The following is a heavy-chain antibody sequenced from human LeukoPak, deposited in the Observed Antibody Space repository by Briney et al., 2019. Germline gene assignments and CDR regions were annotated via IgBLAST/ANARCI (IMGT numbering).Heavy chain of an antibody. V-gene: IGHV4-39*01. CDR3: ARHRYYYDSSGTPSWFDP. Sequence: SETLSLTCTVSGGSISSSSYYWGWIRQPPGKGLEWIGSIYYSGSTYYNPSLKSRVTISADMSKNQFSLKLSSVTAADTAVYYCARHRYYYDSSGTPSWFDPWGQGTLVTVSS. CDR2: IYYSGST. CDR1: GGSISSSSYY. D-gene: IGHD3-22*01. J-gene: IGHJ5*02.